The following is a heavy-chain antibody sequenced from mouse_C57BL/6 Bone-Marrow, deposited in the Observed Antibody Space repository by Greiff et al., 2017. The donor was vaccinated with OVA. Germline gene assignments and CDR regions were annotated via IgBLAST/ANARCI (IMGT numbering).Heavy chain of an antibody. CDR3: AMGSNPFAY. V-gene: IGHV7-3*01. CDR1: GFTFTDYY. CDR2: LRNKANGYST. D-gene: IGHD1-1*01. Sequence: EVQGVESGGGLVQPGGSLSLSCAASGFTFTDYYMSWVRQPPGKALEWLGFLRNKANGYSTEYSASVKGRFTISRDKSQSILYLQMNALGAEDSATYYCAMGSNPFAYWGQGTLVTVSA. J-gene: IGHJ3*01.